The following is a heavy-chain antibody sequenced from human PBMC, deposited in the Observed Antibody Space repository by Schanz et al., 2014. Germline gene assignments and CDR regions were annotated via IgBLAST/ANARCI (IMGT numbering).Heavy chain of an antibody. Sequence: QGQLVQSGAEVKKPGASVKVSCKASGYTFTSYGITWVRQAPGQGLEWMGRIIPILGITNVAQTFQDRVTITADKSTSTVYMELSSLRSEDTAVYFCARGPSTGAFDIWGQGTMVTVSS. CDR3: ARGPSTGAFDI. CDR1: GYTFTSYG. J-gene: IGHJ3*02. V-gene: IGHV1-69*04. CDR2: IIPILGIT.